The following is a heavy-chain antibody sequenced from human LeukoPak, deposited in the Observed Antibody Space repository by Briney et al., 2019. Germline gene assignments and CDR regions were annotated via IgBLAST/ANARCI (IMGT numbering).Heavy chain of an antibody. D-gene: IGHD6-13*01. J-gene: IGHJ4*02. Sequence: PGGSLRLSCAASGFTFSSNYMSWVRQAPGKGLEWVSAISGSGGSTYYADSVKGRFTISRDNAKNSLYLQMNSLRAEDTAVYYCARTGRYSSSWYPDYWGQGTLVTVSS. V-gene: IGHV3-23*01. CDR1: GFTFSSNY. CDR2: ISGSGGST. CDR3: ARTGRYSSSWYPDY.